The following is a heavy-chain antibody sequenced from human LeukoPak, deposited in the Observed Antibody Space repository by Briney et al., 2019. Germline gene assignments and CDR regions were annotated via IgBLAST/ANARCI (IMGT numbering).Heavy chain of an antibody. CDR3: AKGFRTTMVRGVLITPYYFDY. V-gene: IGHV3-23*01. CDR1: GFTFSSYA. CDR2: IRGSDGST. D-gene: IGHD3-10*01. Sequence: GGSLRLSCAASGFTFSSYAMSWVRQAPGTGLEWVSTIRGSDGSTFYADSVKGRFTISRDNSKNTLYLQMNSLRGEDTAVYYCAKGFRTTMVRGVLITPYYFDYWGQGTLVTVSS. J-gene: IGHJ4*02.